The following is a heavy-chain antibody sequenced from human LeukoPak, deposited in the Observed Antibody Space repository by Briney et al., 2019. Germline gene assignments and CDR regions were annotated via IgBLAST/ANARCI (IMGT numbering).Heavy chain of an antibody. CDR1: GFSLSTSGVG. J-gene: IGHJ5*02. CDR3: AHRGDITMVRGVSPIRGWFDP. Sequence: ESGPTLVKPTQTLTLTCTFSGFSLSTSGVGVGWIRQPPGKALEWLAVIYWNDDKRYSPVLKSRLTITKDTSKNQVVLTMTNMDPVDTATDYCAHRGDITMVRGVSPIRGWFDPWGQGTLVTVSS. CDR2: IYWNDDK. V-gene: IGHV2-5*01. D-gene: IGHD3-10*01.